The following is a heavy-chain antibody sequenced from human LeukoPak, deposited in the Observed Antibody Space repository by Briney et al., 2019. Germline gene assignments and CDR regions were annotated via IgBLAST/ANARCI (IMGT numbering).Heavy chain of an antibody. CDR2: ISGSGDST. CDR3: TRTRGCSSTSCYADC. J-gene: IGHJ4*02. Sequence: GGSLRLSCAASGFTFSNYAMTWVRQAPVKGLEWVSGISGSGDSTYYADSVKGRFTISRDNSKNTLYLQMNSLRAEDTALYYCTRTRGCSSTSCYADCWGQGTLVTVSS. D-gene: IGHD2-2*01. CDR1: GFTFSNYA. V-gene: IGHV3-23*01.